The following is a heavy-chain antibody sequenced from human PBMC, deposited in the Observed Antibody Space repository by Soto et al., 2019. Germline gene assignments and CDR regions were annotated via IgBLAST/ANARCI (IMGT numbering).Heavy chain of an antibody. Sequence: EVKLLESGGGLVPPGASARLSCITSGFIFDNYAMSWVRQSPGRGLERVAAISGSGHATYYTQSAQGRLIISRDKTKKTVFLQMHNLSAEDAAVYYCAKGRYFDSSGGCANYWRLGTLVTVSS. CDR3: AKGRYFDSSGGCANY. J-gene: IGHJ4*02. V-gene: IGHV3-23*01. D-gene: IGHD3-22*01. CDR1: GFIFDNYA. CDR2: ISGSGHAT.